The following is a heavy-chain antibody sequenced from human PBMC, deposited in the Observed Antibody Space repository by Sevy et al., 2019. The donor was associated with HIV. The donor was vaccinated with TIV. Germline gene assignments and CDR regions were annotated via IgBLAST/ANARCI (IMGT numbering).Heavy chain of an antibody. V-gene: IGHV3-23*01. CDR3: ARAPYSSSFFYFDY. Sequence: GGSLRLSCAASGFTFSSYAMSWVRQAPGKGLEWVSAISGSGGSTYYADSVKGRFTISRDNSKNTLYLQMNSLRAEDTAVYYCARAPYSSSFFYFDYWGQVTLVTVSS. CDR2: ISGSGGST. D-gene: IGHD6-13*01. J-gene: IGHJ4*02. CDR1: GFTFSSYA.